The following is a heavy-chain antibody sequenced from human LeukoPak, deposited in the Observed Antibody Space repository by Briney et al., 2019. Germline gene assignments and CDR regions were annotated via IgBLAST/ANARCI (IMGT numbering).Heavy chain of an antibody. Sequence: ASVKVSCKASGYTFTSYGISWVRQAPGQGLEWMGWISAYNGNTNYAQKLQGRVTMTIDTSTSTAYMELRSLRSDDTAVYYCARDLPRVVVPAAMIDYWGQGTLVTVSS. V-gene: IGHV1-18*04. D-gene: IGHD2-2*01. CDR2: ISAYNGNT. CDR1: GYTFTSYG. CDR3: ARDLPRVVVPAAMIDY. J-gene: IGHJ4*02.